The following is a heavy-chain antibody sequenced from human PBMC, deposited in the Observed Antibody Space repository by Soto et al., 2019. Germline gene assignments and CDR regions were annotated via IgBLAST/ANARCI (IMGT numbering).Heavy chain of an antibody. CDR2: SYYSGSS. V-gene: IGHV4-31*03. CDR3: ASWYYYGSGKSPDAFDI. CDR1: GGSISSGGYY. J-gene: IGHJ3*02. D-gene: IGHD3-10*01. Sequence: QVQLQESGPGLVKPSQTLSLTCTVSGGSISSGGYYWSWIRQHPGKGLEWIGYSYYSGSSYYNPSLKRRVTISVDTSKNQFSLKLSSVTAADTAVYYCASWYYYGSGKSPDAFDIWGQGTMVTVSS.